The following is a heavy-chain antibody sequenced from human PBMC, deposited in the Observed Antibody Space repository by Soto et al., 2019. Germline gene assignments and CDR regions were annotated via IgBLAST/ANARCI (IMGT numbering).Heavy chain of an antibody. J-gene: IGHJ4*02. CDR1: GFTFSSYS. Sequence: PGGSLRLSCAASGFTFSSYSMNWVRQAPGKGLEWVSRITGSGREGYYADSVRGRFTISRDNSRNTLLLQMNSLRDDDTAVYFCARGSSGYISSWYYFDYWGRGTLVTVSS. CDR2: ITGSGREG. V-gene: IGHV3-23*01. CDR3: ARGSSGYISSWYYFDY. D-gene: IGHD6-13*01.